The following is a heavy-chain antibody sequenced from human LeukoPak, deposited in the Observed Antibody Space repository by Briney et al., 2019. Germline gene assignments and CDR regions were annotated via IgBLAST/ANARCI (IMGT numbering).Heavy chain of an antibody. D-gene: IGHD3-10*01. CDR1: GYSISSGYY. V-gene: IGHV4-38-2*02. Sequence: PSETLSLTCTVSGYSISSGYYWGWIRQPPGKGLEWIGSIYHSGSTYYNPSLKSRVTISVDTSKNQFSLKLSSVTAADTAVYYCARFDYGSGSYLSCIDYWGQGTLVTVSS. J-gene: IGHJ4*02. CDR2: IYHSGST. CDR3: ARFDYGSGSYLSCIDY.